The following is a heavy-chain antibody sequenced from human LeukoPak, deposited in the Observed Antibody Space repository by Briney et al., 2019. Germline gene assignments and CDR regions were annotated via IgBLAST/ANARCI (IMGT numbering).Heavy chain of an antibody. CDR3: ASNYYDSSGYYDHRFDY. D-gene: IGHD3-22*01. J-gene: IGHJ4*02. CDR1: GFTFSSYW. CDR2: IKQDGSEK. V-gene: IGHV3-7*01. Sequence: PGGSLRLSCEASGFTFSSYWMSWVRQAPGKGLEWVANIKQDGSEKYYVDSVKGRFTISRDNAKNPLYLQMNSLRAEDTAVYYCASNYYDSSGYYDHRFDYWGQGTLVTVSS.